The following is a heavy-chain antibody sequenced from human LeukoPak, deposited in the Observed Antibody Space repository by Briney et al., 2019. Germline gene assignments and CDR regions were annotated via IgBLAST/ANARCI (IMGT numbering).Heavy chain of an antibody. CDR1: GFTVSSNY. J-gene: IGHJ3*02. CDR3: ARDIVIVPAAIKSGAFDI. V-gene: IGHV3-53*01. CDR2: IYSGGST. D-gene: IGHD2-2*01. Sequence: GGSLRLSCAASGFTVSSNYMSWVRQAPGKGLEWVSVIYSGGSTYYADSVKGRFTISRDNSKNTLYLQMNSLRAEDTAVYYCARDIVIVPAAIKSGAFDIWGQGTMVTVSS.